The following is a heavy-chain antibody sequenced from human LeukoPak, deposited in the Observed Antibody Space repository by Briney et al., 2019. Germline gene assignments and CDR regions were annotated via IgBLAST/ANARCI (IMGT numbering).Heavy chain of an antibody. CDR2: IYYSGST. V-gene: IGHV4-59*01. D-gene: IGHD2-2*02. J-gene: IGHJ3*02. CDR1: GGSISSYY. CDR3: AREGIVVVPAAIRGAFDI. Sequence: SETLFLTCTVSGGSISSYYWSWIRQPPGKGLEWIGYIYYSGSTNYNPSLKSRVTISVDTSKNQFSLKLSSVTAADTAVYYCAREGIVVVPAAIRGAFDIWGQGTMVTVSS.